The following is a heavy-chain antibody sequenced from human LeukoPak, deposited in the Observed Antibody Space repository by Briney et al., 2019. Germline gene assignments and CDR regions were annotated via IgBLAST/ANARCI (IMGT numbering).Heavy chain of an antibody. D-gene: IGHD3-22*01. Sequence: GGSLRLSCAASGFTFSSYGMHWVRQAPGKGLEWLAFIQYDGSNKYYADSVKGRFTISRDNSKNTLYLQMNSLRAEDTAVYYCAKGDYYDSSGNDYWGQGTLVTVSS. CDR2: IQYDGSNK. J-gene: IGHJ4*02. CDR1: GFTFSSYG. CDR3: AKGDYYDSSGNDY. V-gene: IGHV3-30*02.